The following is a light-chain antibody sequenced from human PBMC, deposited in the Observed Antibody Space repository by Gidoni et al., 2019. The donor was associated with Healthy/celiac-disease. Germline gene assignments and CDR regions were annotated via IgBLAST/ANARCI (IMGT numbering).Light chain of an antibody. CDR2: GAS. CDR1: QSVSSSY. CDR3: QQYGSSPWT. J-gene: IGKJ1*01. V-gene: IGKV3-20*01. Sequence: EIVLTQSPGTLSLSPGAIAALACSASQSVSSSYLAWYQQKPGQAPRLLIYGASSRATGIPERFSGSGSGTDFTLTISRLEPEDFAVYYCQQYGSSPWTFXXXTKVEIK.